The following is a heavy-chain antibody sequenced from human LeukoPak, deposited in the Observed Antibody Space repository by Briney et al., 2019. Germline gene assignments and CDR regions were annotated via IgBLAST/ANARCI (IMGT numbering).Heavy chain of an antibody. J-gene: IGHJ3*02. Sequence: GASVKVSCKASGYTFTGYYMHWVRQAPGQGLEWMGWINPNSGGTNYAQKFQDRVTMTRDTSISTAYMELSRLRSDDTAVYYCARARTTVTPLDIWGQGTMVTVSS. CDR2: INPNSGGT. CDR3: ARARTTVTPLDI. V-gene: IGHV1-2*02. D-gene: IGHD4-17*01. CDR1: GYTFTGYY.